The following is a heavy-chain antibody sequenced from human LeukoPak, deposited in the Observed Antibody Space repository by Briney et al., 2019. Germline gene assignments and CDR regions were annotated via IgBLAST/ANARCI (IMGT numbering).Heavy chain of an antibody. Sequence: TSETLSLTCTVSGGSISSYYWSWIRQPPGKGLEWIGYIYYSGSTNYNPSLKSRVTISVDTSKNQFSLKLSSVTAADTAVYYCARENSYYYYGSGSYYFSTPRWGQGTLVTVSS. CDR1: GGSISSYY. D-gene: IGHD3-10*01. CDR3: ARENSYYYYGSGSYYFSTPR. V-gene: IGHV4-59*01. CDR2: IYYSGST. J-gene: IGHJ4*02.